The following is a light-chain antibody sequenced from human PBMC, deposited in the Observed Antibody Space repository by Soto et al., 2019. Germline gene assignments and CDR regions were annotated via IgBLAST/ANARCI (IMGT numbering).Light chain of an antibody. CDR1: SSDVGSYNY. CDR2: DVS. J-gene: IGLJ2*01. CDR3: CSYAGSYVV. Sequence: QSALTQPRSVSGSPGQSVTISCTGTSSDVGSYNYVSRYQQHPGKAPKLMIYDVSKRPSGVPDRFSGSKSGNTASLTISGLQAEDEADYYCCSYAGSYVVFGGGTKLTVL. V-gene: IGLV2-11*01.